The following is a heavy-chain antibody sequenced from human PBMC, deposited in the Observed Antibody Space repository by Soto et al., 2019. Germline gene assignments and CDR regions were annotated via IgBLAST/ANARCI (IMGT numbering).Heavy chain of an antibody. CDR2: IYYSGST. CDR1: GLSIISYY. CDR3: ARDRSSSGWFDY. V-gene: IGHV4-59*01. J-gene: IGHJ4*02. Sequence: PSETLSLTCTFSGLSIISYYWSWIRQPPGKGLEWIGYIYYSGSTNYNPSLKSRVTISVDTSKNQFSLKLSSVTAADTAVYYCARDRSSSGWFDYWGQGTLVTVSS. D-gene: IGHD6-19*01.